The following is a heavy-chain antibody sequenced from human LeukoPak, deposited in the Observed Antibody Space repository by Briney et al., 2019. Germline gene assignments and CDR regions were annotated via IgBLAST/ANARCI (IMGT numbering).Heavy chain of an antibody. CDR3: ARNILLWFGELLPSWFDP. J-gene: IGHJ5*02. V-gene: IGHV4-59*08. Sequence: SETLSLTCTVSGGSINSYYWSWIRQPPGKGLEWIGYINYSGSTNYNPSLKSRVTISVDTSKNQFSLKLSSVTAADTAVYYCARNILLWFGELLPSWFDPWGQGTLVTVPS. CDR2: INYSGST. D-gene: IGHD3-10*01. CDR1: GGSINSYY.